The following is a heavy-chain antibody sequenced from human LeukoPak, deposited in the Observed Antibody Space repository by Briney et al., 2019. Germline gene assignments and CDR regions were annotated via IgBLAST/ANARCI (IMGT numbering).Heavy chain of an antibody. CDR3: AREGRVSGYDFDC. J-gene: IGHJ4*02. CDR2: INSDGSSI. Sequence: GGSLRLSCAASGFTFSSYWMHWVRQAPGKELVWVSRINSDGSSITYADSAKGRFTISRDNAKNTLFLQMNSLRVEDTAVYYCAREGRVSGYDFDCWGQGTLVTVSS. V-gene: IGHV3-74*03. CDR1: GFTFSSYW. D-gene: IGHD5-12*01.